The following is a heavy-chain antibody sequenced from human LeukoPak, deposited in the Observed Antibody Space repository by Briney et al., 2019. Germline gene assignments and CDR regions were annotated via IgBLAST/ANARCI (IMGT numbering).Heavy chain of an antibody. J-gene: IGHJ4*02. CDR1: RGSISGNY. CDR2: INHSGST. V-gene: IGHV4-34*01. CDR3: ARPGYDSSGANFDY. D-gene: IGHD3-22*01. Sequence: SLTGADHRGSISGNYRRWMHQPPGKGLDWIGEINHSGSTNYNPSLKSRVTISVDTSKNQFSLKLSSVTAADTAVYYCARPGYDSSGANFDYWGQGTLVTVSS.